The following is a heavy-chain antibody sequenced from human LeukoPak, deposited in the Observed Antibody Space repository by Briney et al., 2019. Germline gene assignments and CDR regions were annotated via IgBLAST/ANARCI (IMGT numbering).Heavy chain of an antibody. Sequence: SETLSLTCTVSGGSISSYYWSWIRQPPGKGLEWIGYIYYSGSTNYNPSLKSRVTISVDTSKNQFSLKLSSVTAADTAVYYCAREPGYGSGSYSAFDIWGQGTMVTVSS. CDR2: IYYSGST. V-gene: IGHV4-59*12. D-gene: IGHD3-10*01. CDR3: AREPGYGSGSYSAFDI. J-gene: IGHJ3*02. CDR1: GGSISSYY.